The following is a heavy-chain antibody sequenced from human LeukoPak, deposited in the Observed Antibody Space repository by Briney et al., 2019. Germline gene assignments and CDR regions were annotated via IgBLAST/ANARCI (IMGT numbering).Heavy chain of an antibody. D-gene: IGHD6-13*01. CDR2: ISGRGGSGGST. CDR1: GFTFSSYA. J-gene: IGHJ3*02. CDR3: AGSWSPYDAFDI. V-gene: IGHV3-23*01. Sequence: GGSLRLSCAASGFTFSSYAMSWVRQAPGKGLEWVSNISGRGGSGGSTYYADSVKGRFTISRDNSKNTLYLQVNSLRAEDTAVYYCAGSWSPYDAFDIWGQGTMVTVSS.